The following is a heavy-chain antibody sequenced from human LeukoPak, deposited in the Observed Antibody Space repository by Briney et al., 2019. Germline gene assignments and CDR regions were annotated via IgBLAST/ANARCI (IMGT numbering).Heavy chain of an antibody. CDR1: GYTFTSYD. Sequence: GASVKVSCKASGYTFTSYDINWVRQATGQGLEWMGWMNPNSGNTGYAQKFQGRVTMTRNTSISTAYMELSSLRSEDTAVYYCARDCSGGSCYYYYYGMDVWGQGTMVTVSS. D-gene: IGHD2-15*01. CDR3: ARDCSGGSCYYYYYGMDV. V-gene: IGHV1-8*01. J-gene: IGHJ6*02. CDR2: MNPNSGNT.